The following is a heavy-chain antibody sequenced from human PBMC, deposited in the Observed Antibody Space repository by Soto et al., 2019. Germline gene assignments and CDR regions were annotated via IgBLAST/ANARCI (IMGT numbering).Heavy chain of an antibody. CDR3: AREPRWYAFADYGMDV. J-gene: IGHJ6*02. V-gene: IGHV1-69*01. CDR2: IIPIFGTA. D-gene: IGHD6-13*01. CDR1: GGTFSSYA. Sequence: QVQLVQSGAEVKKPGSSVKVSCKASGGTFSSYAISWVRQAPGQRLEWMGGIIPIFGTANYAQKFQGRVTITADESTSTAYMELSSLRSEDTAVYYCAREPRWYAFADYGMDVWGQGTTVTVSS.